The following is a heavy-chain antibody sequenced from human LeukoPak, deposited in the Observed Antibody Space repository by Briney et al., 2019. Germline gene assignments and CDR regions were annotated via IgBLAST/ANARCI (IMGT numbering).Heavy chain of an antibody. Sequence: GGSLRLSCTASGFTFGDYAMSWVRQAPGKGPEWVGCIRRKANGGTTEYAASVKGRFTISRDDSKSIAYLQMNSLKTEDTAVYYCTSGLYYDSWSDLFDYWGQGTLVTVSS. CDR2: IRRKANGGTT. V-gene: IGHV3-49*04. D-gene: IGHD3-3*01. CDR3: TSGLYYDSWSDLFDY. CDR1: GFTFGDYA. J-gene: IGHJ4*02.